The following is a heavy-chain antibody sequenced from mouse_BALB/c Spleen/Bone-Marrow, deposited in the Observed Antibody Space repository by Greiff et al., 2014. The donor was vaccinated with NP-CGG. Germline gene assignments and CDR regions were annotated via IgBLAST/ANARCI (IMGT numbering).Heavy chain of an antibody. CDR3: ARRDYSFAY. CDR2: INPGSGGT. CDR1: GYAFTNYL. D-gene: IGHD2-13*01. J-gene: IGHJ3*01. V-gene: IGHV1-54*01. Sequence: VHLVESGAELVRPGTSVKVSCKASGYAFTNYLIEWVKQRPGQGLEWIGVINPGSGGTNYNEKFKCKATLTADKSSSTAYMQLSSLTSDDSAVYFCARRDYSFAYWGQGTLVTVSA.